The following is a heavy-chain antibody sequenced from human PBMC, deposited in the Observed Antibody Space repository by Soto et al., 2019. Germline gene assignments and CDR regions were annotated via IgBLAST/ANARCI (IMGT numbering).Heavy chain of an antibody. D-gene: IGHD6-19*01. CDR2: ISGSGGST. CDR1: GFTFSSYA. J-gene: IGHJ4*02. Sequence: GGSLRLSCAASGFTFSSYAMSWVRQAPGKGLEWVSAISGSGGSTYYADSVKGRFTISRDNSKNTLYLQMNSLRAEDTAVYYCARVPGIAVADYYFDYWGQGTLVTVSS. CDR3: ARVPGIAVADYYFDY. V-gene: IGHV3-23*01.